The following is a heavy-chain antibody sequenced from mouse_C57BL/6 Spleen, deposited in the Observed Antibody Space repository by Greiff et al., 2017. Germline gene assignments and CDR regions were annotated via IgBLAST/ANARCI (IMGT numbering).Heavy chain of an antibody. Sequence: QVQLKQPGAELVKPGASVKLSCKASGYTFTSYWMHWVKQRPGRGLEWIGRIDPNSGGTKYNEKFKSKATLTVDKPSSTAYMQLSSLTSEDSAVYYCARSPSTVVVPFDYWGQGTTLTVSS. D-gene: IGHD1-1*01. V-gene: IGHV1-72*01. CDR1: GYTFTSYW. CDR2: IDPNSGGT. J-gene: IGHJ2*01. CDR3: ARSPSTVVVPFDY.